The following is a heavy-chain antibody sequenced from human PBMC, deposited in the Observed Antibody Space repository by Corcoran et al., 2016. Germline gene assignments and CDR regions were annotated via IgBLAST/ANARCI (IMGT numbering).Heavy chain of an antibody. D-gene: IGHD3-16*02. CDR2: INHSGST. CDR3: ARVTRASFGGVIVWDYFDY. V-gene: IGHV4-34*01. CDR1: GGSFSGYY. J-gene: IGHJ4*02. Sequence: QVQLQQWGAGLLKPSETLSLTCAVYGGSFSGYYWSWIRQPPGKGLEWIGEINHSGSTNYNPSLKSRVTISGDTAKNQFSLKLSSVTAADTAVYYCARVTRASFGGVIVWDYFDYWGQGTLVTVSS.